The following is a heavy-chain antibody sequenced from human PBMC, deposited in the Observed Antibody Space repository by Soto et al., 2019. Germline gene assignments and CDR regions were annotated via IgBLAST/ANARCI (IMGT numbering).Heavy chain of an antibody. CDR3: ARDDTTATVFDY. CDR2: ITSSSNYI. J-gene: IGHJ4*02. CDR1: GFTFSSYS. D-gene: IGHD4-4*01. V-gene: IGHV3-21*01. Sequence: EVQLVDSGGGLVKPGGSLRLSCAVCGFTFSSYSMNWVRQAPGKGLEWVSSITSSSNYIYYADSVKGRFTISRDNAKNSLYLQMSSLRAEDTAVYYCARDDTTATVFDYWGQGTLVTVSS.